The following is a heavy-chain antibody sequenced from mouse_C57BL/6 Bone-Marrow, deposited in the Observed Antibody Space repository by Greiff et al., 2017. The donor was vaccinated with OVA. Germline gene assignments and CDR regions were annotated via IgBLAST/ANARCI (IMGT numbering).Heavy chain of an antibody. CDR3: AREGGLRLFAY. D-gene: IGHD2-4*01. J-gene: IGHJ3*01. CDR1: GYTFTSYT. V-gene: IGHV1-4*01. Sequence: VKLMESGAELARPGASVKMSCKASGYTFTSYTMHWVKQRPGQGLEWIGYINPSSGYTKYNQKFKDKATLTADKSSSTAYMQLSSLTSEDSAVYYCAREGGLRLFAYWGQGTLVTVSA. CDR2: INPSSGYT.